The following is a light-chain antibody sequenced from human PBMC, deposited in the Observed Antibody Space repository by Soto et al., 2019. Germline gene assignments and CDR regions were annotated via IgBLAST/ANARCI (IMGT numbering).Light chain of an antibody. Sequence: QSALTQPASVSGSPGQSIAISCSGTSSDVGGYKYVSWYQQHPGKVPKLMIYEVTNRPSGISDRFSASKSGNTASLTISGLQAEDEADYYCTSYTSSGTWVFGGGTKVTVL. V-gene: IGLV2-14*01. CDR1: SSDVGGYKY. J-gene: IGLJ3*02. CDR2: EVT. CDR3: TSYTSSGTWV.